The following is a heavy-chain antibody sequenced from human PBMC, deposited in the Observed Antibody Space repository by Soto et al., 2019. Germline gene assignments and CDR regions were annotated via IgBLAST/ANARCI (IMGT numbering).Heavy chain of an antibody. CDR2: MNPNSGNT. J-gene: IGHJ4*02. CDR3: ARGRADYFDY. Sequence: QVQLVQSGAEVKKPGASVKVSCKASGYTFTSYDINWVRQATGQGLEWMGWMNPNSGNTGYAQKFQGRVTMTRTTAISTAYMELSSLKSEDTSVYYSARGRADYFDYWGQGTLVTVAS. CDR1: GYTFTSYD. V-gene: IGHV1-8*01.